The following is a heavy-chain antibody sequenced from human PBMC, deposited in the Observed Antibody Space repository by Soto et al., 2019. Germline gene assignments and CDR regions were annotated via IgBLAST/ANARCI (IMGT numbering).Heavy chain of an antibody. CDR3: ARDAYSSSWYEGLDY. D-gene: IGHD6-13*01. J-gene: IGHJ4*02. CDR2: INSDGSSI. V-gene: IGHV3-74*01. Sequence: GGSLRLSCAASGFTFSSYWRHWVRQAPGKGLVWVSRINSDGSSITYADSVKGRFTISRDNAKNTLDLQMNSLRAEDTAVYYCARDAYSSSWYEGLDYWGQGTLVTVSS. CDR1: GFTFSSYW.